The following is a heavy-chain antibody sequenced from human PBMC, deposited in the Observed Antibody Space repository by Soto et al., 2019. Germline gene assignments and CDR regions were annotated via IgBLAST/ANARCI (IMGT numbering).Heavy chain of an antibody. CDR3: ALPKNTLGWYNF. CDR2: INPNGGST. J-gene: IGHJ4*02. D-gene: IGHD6-19*01. V-gene: IGHV1-46*01. CDR1: GYTFTNYH. Sequence: QVQVVQSGAEVKKPGASVKVSCKTSGYTFTNYHVHWVRQSPGQEHEWRGAINPNGGSTTYAQHLQGRVTMTSDSSTSTVYMEMGSLRSADSAVYYCALPKNTLGWYNFWGQGTLVTVS.